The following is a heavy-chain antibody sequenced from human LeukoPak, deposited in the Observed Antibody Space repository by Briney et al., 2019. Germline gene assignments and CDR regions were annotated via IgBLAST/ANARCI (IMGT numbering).Heavy chain of an antibody. CDR1: GFTFSSYE. J-gene: IGHJ5*02. D-gene: IGHD3-10*01. V-gene: IGHV3-48*03. CDR3: AKAHPYYYGSAAENWFDP. Sequence: GGSLRLSCAASGFTFSSYEMNWVRQAPGKGLEWVSYISSSGNTIYYADSVKGRFTISRDNAKNSLYLQMNSLRAEDTAVYYCAKAHPYYYGSAAENWFDPWGQGTLVTVSS. CDR2: ISSSGNTI.